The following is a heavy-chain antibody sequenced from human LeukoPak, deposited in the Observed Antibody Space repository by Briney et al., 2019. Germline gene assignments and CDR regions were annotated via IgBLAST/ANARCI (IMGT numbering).Heavy chain of an antibody. CDR1: GFTFSSYD. CDR2: IRYDGDNK. Sequence: PGGSLRLSCGASGFTFSSYDMFWVRQAPGKGLEWVAFIRYDGDNKYYADSVKGRFTISRDNAKNSLYLQMNSLRAEDTALYHCARTRYSGSYGGADYWGQGTLITVSS. CDR3: ARTRYSGSYGGADY. V-gene: IGHV3-30*02. J-gene: IGHJ4*02. D-gene: IGHD1-26*01.